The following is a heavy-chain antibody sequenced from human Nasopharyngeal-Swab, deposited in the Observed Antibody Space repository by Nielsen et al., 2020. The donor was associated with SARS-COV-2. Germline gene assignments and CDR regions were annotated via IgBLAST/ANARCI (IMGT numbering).Heavy chain of an antibody. J-gene: IGHJ6*02. CDR3: VGSSWYGDYYYYYGMDV. Sequence: SETLSLTCTVSGGSISSSSYYWGWIRQPPGKGLEWIGSIYYSGSTYYNPSLKSRVTISVDTSKNQFSLKLSSVTAADTAVYYCVGSSWYGDYYYYYGMDVWGQWITVTVSS. CDR1: GGSISSSSYY. D-gene: IGHD6-13*01. CDR2: IYYSGST. V-gene: IGHV4-39*07.